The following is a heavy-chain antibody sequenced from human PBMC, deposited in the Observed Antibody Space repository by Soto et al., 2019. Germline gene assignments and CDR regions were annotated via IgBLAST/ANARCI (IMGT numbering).Heavy chain of an antibody. J-gene: IGHJ6*02. CDR2: ISYDGSNK. Sequence: SLRLSCAASGFTFSSYGMHWVRQAPGKGLEWVAVISYDGSNKYYADSVKGRFTISRDNSKNTLYLQMNSLRAEDTAVYYCAKLMATVTDYYYGMDVWGQGTTVTVSS. V-gene: IGHV3-30*18. CDR1: GFTFSSYG. D-gene: IGHD4-4*01. CDR3: AKLMATVTDYYYGMDV.